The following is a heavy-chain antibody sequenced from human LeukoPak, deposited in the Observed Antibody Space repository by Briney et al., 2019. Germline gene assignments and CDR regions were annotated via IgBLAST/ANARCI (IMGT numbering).Heavy chain of an antibody. CDR2: ISGDETYT. J-gene: IGHJ3*02. CDR1: GFTFSSDF. CDR3: VREDNAFNI. Sequence: GGSLRLSCAASGFTFSSDFMHWIRQAPGEGLMWVSQISGDETYTNYADSVKGRFTISRDNAKNTLYLQMNSLRAEDTAIYYCVREDNAFNIWGQGTLVTVSS. V-gene: IGHV3-74*01.